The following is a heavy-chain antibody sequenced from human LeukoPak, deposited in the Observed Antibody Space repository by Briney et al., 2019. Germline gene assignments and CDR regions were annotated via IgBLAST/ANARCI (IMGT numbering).Heavy chain of an antibody. CDR2: ISGSGGST. D-gene: IGHD2-15*01. V-gene: IGHV3-23*01. Sequence: GGSLRLSCAASGFTFSSYAMSWVRQAPGEGLEWVSAISGSGGSTYYADSVKGRFTISRDNSKNTLYLQMNSLRAEDTAVYYCARDSSDIRSLIAHWGQGTLVTVSS. J-gene: IGHJ1*01. CDR1: GFTFSSYA. CDR3: ARDSSDIRSLIAH.